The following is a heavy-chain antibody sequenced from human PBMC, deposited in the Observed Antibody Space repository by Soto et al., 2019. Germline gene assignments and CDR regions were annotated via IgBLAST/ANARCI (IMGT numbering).Heavy chain of an antibody. CDR2: INSDGSST. Sequence: PGGSLRLSCAASGFTFSSYWMHWVRQAPGKGLVWVSRINSDGSSTSYADSVKGRFTISRDNAKNTLYLQMNSLRAEDTAVYYCASWPDPWNYYDSCGYLTPWGQGTLVTVSS. D-gene: IGHD3-22*01. V-gene: IGHV3-74*01. CDR3: ASWPDPWNYYDSCGYLTP. CDR1: GFTFSSYW. J-gene: IGHJ5*02.